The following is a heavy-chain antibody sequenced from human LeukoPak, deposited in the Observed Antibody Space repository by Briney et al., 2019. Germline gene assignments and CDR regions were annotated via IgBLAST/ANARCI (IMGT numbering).Heavy chain of an antibody. J-gene: IGHJ4*02. V-gene: IGHV3-30*18. CDR1: GFTFSSYG. CDR2: ISYDGSNK. D-gene: IGHD6-13*01. CDR3: AKDLHQSIAAAGTHFDY. Sequence: PGRSLRLSCAASGFTFSSYGMHWVRQAPGKGLEWVAVISYDGSNKYYADSVKGRFTISRDNSKNTLYLQMNSLRAEDTAVYYCAKDLHQSIAAAGTHFDYWGQGTLVTVSS.